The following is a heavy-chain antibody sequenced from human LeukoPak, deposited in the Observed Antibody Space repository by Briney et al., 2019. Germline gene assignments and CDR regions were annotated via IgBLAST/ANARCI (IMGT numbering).Heavy chain of an antibody. CDR3: ARLSSGWYGYFDY. CDR1: GFTFSSYW. D-gene: IGHD6-19*01. CDR2: IKQDGSEK. V-gene: IGHV3-7*01. Sequence: PGGSLRLSCAASGFTFSSYWMSWVRQAPGKGLEWVANIKQDGSEKYYVDSVKGRFTISRDNAKNSRYLQMNSLRAEDTAVYYCARLSSGWYGYFDYWGQGTLVTVSS. J-gene: IGHJ4*02.